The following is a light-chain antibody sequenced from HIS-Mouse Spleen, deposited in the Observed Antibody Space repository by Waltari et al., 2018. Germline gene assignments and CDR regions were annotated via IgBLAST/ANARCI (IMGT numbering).Light chain of an antibody. Sequence: QSALTQPPSASGSPGQSVTISCTGTSIDVGGYNYVPWYQQHPGKAPKLMIYEVSKRPSGVPDRFSGSKSGNTASLTVSGLQAEDEADYYCSSYAGSNNHVVFGGGTKLTVL. V-gene: IGLV2-8*01. CDR1: SIDVGGYNY. J-gene: IGLJ2*01. CDR2: EVS. CDR3: SSYAGSNNHVV.